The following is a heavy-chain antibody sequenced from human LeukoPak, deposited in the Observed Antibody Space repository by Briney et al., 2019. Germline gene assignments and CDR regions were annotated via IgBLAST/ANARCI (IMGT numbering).Heavy chain of an antibody. Sequence: GRSLRLSCAASGFTFDDYAMHWVRQAPGKGLEWVSGISWNSGSIGYADSVKGRFTISRDNAKNSLYLQLNSLRAEDTALYYCAKNARVVITHAFDIWGQGTMVTVSS. CDR1: GFTFDDYA. D-gene: IGHD3-22*01. J-gene: IGHJ3*02. CDR3: AKNARVVITHAFDI. V-gene: IGHV3-9*01. CDR2: ISWNSGSI.